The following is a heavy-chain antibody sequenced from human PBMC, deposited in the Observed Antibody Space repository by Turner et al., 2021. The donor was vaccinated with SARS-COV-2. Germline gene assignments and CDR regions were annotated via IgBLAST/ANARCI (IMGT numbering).Heavy chain of an antibody. V-gene: IGHV4-39*01. J-gene: IGHJ4*02. CDR2: IYYSGST. CDR1: GGSISSSSYY. CDR3: ARHSPELRGDYFDY. Sequence: QLHLQESGPGLVKPSETLSLTCTVSGGSISSSSYYWGWIRQPPGKGLGWVGYIYYSGSTYYNPSLKSRVTISVDTSKNQFSLKLSSVTAADTAVYYCARHSPELRGDYFDYWGQGTLVTVSS. D-gene: IGHD1-26*01.